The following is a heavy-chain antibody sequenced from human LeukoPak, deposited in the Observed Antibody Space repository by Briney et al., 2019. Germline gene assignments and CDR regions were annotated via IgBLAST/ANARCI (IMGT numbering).Heavy chain of an antibody. CDR3: AKDRPRRFFDWLLYY. D-gene: IGHD3-9*01. J-gene: IGHJ4*02. CDR2: IRYDGSNK. CDR1: GFTFSSYG. V-gene: IGHV3-30*02. Sequence: GGSLRLSCAASGFTFSSYGMHWVRQAPGKGLEWVAFIRYDGSNKYYADSVKGRFTISRDNSKNTLYLQMNSLRAEDTAIYYCAKDRPRRFFDWLLYYWGQGTLVTVSS.